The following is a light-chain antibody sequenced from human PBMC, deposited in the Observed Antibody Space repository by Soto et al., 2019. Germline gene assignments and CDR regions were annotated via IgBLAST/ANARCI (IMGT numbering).Light chain of an antibody. CDR2: TDY. Sequence: QSVLTQPPPVVGTPRERVTISFSWGSSHIGTYTVNWYQQLPETAPKLLIYTDYQRPSGVPDRFSGSKSGTSASLAISGLQSEDEADYYCASWDDSLNGGVFGGGTQLTVL. CDR1: SSHIGTYT. J-gene: IGLJ3*02. V-gene: IGLV1-44*01. CDR3: ASWDDSLNGGV.